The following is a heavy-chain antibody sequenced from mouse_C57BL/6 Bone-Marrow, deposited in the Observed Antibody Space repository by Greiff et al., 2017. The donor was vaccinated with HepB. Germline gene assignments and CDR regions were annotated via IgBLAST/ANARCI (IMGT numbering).Heavy chain of an antibody. Sequence: VHVKQSVAELVRPGASVKLSCTASGFNIKNTYMHWVKQRPEQGLEWIGRIDPANGNTKYAPKFQGKATITADTSSNTAYLQLSSLTSEDTAIYYCASIYYYGSSYLAWFAYWGQGTLVTVSA. CDR2: IDPANGNT. J-gene: IGHJ3*01. D-gene: IGHD1-1*01. CDR3: ASIYYYGSSYLAWFAY. CDR1: GFNIKNTY. V-gene: IGHV14-3*01.